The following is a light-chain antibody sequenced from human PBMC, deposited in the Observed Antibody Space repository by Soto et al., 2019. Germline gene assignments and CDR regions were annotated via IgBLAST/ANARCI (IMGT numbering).Light chain of an antibody. J-gene: IGKJ1*01. CDR1: HSLSTY. Sequence: EFVLTQSPATLSLSPGERATLSCRASHSLSTYLVWYQQRPGQAPRLLIYDVSKRATGTPARFRGSGSGTDFTLTISSLEPEDSAVYYCQQRHNRLWTFGQGTKVEI. V-gene: IGKV3-11*01. CDR2: DVS. CDR3: QQRHNRLWT.